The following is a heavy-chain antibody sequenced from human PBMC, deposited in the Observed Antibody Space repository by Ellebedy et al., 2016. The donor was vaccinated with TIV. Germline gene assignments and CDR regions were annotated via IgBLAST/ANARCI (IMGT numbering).Heavy chain of an antibody. Sequence: PGGSLRLSCVASGFTFSDYYMSWIRQAPGKGLEWVSTISTSSSYTKCADSVKGRFTVSRDDAKNSLYLPMNSLKAEDTAVYYCVRTGRPWFDYWGQGTLVTVSS. V-gene: IGHV3-11*06. CDR1: GFTFSDYY. D-gene: IGHD2-8*02. CDR3: VRTGRPWFDY. CDR2: ISTSSSYT. J-gene: IGHJ4*02.